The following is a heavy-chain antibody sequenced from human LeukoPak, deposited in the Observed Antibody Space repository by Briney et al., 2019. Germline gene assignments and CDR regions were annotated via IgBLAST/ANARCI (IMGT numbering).Heavy chain of an antibody. CDR2: INPNSGGT. D-gene: IGHD4-17*01. Sequence: ASVKVSCKASGYTFTGYYMHWVRQAPRQGLEGMGWINPNSGGTNYAQKFQGRVTMTRDTSISTAYMELSRLRSDDTAVYYCARGAVTTGYMDVWGKGTTVTVS. V-gene: IGHV1-2*02. CDR1: GYTFTGYY. CDR3: ARGAVTTGYMDV. J-gene: IGHJ6*03.